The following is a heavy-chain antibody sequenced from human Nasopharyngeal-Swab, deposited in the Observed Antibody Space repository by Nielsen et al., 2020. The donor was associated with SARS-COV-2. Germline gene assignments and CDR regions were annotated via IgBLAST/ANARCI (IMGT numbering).Heavy chain of an antibody. V-gene: IGHV1-18*01. Sequence: ASVKVSCKASGYTFTSYGISWVRQAPGQGLEWMGWISAYNGNTNYAQKLQGRVTMTTDTSTSTAYTELRSLRSDDTAVYYCARRELELRGYYYYYMDVWDKGTTVTVSS. CDR2: ISAYNGNT. CDR3: ARRELELRGYYYYYMDV. CDR1: GYTFTSYG. J-gene: IGHJ6*03. D-gene: IGHD1-7*01.